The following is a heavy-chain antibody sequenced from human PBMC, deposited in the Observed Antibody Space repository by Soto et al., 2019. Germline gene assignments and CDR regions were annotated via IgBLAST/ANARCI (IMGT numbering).Heavy chain of an antibody. CDR1: GGSFSGYY. J-gene: IGHJ4*02. CDR3: SLYYEGASYFDY. D-gene: IGHD3-22*01. Sequence: SETLSLTCAVYGGSFSGYYWSWIRQPPGKGLEWIGEINHSGSTNYNPSLKSRVTISVDTSKNQFSLKLSSVTAADTAVYYCSLYYEGASYFDYWGQGTLVTVSS. CDR2: INHSGST. V-gene: IGHV4-34*01.